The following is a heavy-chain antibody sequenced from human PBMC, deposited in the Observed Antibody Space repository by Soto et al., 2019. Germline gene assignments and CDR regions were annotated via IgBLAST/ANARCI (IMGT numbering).Heavy chain of an antibody. CDR2: IRQDGRDK. CDR3: ARGTTIPGIDY. CDR1: GFTFTSYW. V-gene: IGHV3-7*04. D-gene: IGHD1-1*01. J-gene: IGHJ4*02. Sequence: EVQLVDSGGGLVQPGGSLRLSCAASGFTFTSYWMNWVRQAPGKGLEWVANIRQDGRDKNYVGSVKGRFTISRDNAKNSLYLQMNSLRPEDTAIYYCARGTTIPGIDYWGQGALVTVSS.